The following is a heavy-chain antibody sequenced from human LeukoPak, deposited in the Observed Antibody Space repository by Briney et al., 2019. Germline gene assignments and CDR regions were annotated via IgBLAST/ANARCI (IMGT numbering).Heavy chain of an antibody. V-gene: IGHV3-74*01. CDR3: ATLISGWSLY. CDR1: GFTFSNYW. D-gene: IGHD6-19*01. CDR2: INADGSTT. J-gene: IGHJ4*02. Sequence: PGGSLRLSCAAAGFTFSNYWMHWVRQAPGKGLVWVSRINADGSTTSYADSVRGRFTISRDNAKNTLYLQMNSLRAEDTAVYYCATLISGWSLYWGQGTLVTVSS.